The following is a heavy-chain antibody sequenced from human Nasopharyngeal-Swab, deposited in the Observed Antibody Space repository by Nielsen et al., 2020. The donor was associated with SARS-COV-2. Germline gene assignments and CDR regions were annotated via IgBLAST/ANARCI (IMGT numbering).Heavy chain of an antibody. Sequence: WIRQPPGKGLEWLGYIYYSESTYYKPSLKSRITMSLETSKNQFSLELKSVTAADTAVYYCARGDIGNGYYYSMSFGAFDIWGQGTMVTVSS. D-gene: IGHD3-3*01. CDR2: IYYSEST. V-gene: IGHV4-30-4*01. CDR3: ARGDIGNGYYYSMSFGAFDI. J-gene: IGHJ3*02.